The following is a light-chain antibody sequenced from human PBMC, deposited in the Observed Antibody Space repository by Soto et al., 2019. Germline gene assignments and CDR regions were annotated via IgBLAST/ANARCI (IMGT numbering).Light chain of an antibody. CDR2: AVN. CDR1: SSDVGGYNY. Sequence: QSALTQPRSVSGSPGQSVTISCTGTSSDVGGYNYVSWYQQHPGKAPKLVIYAVNKRPSGVPDRFSGSKSGNTASLTISGLQAEDAADYYCSSFAGYYSLVFGGGTKLTVL. J-gene: IGLJ2*01. CDR3: SSFAGYYSLV. V-gene: IGLV2-11*01.